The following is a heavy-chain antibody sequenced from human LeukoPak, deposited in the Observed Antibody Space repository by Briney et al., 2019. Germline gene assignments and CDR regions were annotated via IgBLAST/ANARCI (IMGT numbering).Heavy chain of an antibody. V-gene: IGHV4-34*01. Sequence: SETLSLTCAVYGGSFSGYYWSWIRQPPGKGLEWIGEINHSGSTNYNPSLKSRVTISVDTSKNQFSLKLSSVTTADTAVYYCARPMVRGARRDWFDPWGQGTLVTVSS. CDR2: INHSGST. CDR3: ARPMVRGARRDWFDP. CDR1: GGSFSGYY. D-gene: IGHD3-10*01. J-gene: IGHJ5*02.